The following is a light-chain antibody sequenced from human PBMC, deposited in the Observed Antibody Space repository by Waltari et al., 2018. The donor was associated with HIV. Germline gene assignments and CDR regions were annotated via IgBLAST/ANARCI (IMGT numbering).Light chain of an antibody. V-gene: IGLV1-36*01. CDR3: AGWDDSLNGGV. J-gene: IGLJ3*02. CDR1: SSNIAYYA. Sequence: QSVLAQPPSVSAAPGQRVTISCSGSSSNIAYYAVNWYQEIPGKAPKLLIYHDDLKPTGVSDRFSSSKSGTSASLAISDLQFDDAGIYYCAGWDDSLNGGVFGGGTKLTVL. CDR2: HDD.